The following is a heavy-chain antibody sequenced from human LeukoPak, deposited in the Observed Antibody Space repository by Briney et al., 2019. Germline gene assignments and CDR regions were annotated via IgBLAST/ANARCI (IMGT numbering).Heavy chain of an antibody. V-gene: IGHV3-23*01. CDR3: ARGRFESNGDYDL. Sequence: GGSLRLSCAASGFTFSSYAMSWVRQAPGKGLEWVSAISGSGGSTYYADSLKGRFTISRDNAKNSVFLQMNSLRAEDTAVYYCARGRFESNGDYDLWGQGTLVTVSS. CDR1: GFTFSSYA. CDR2: ISGSGGST. J-gene: IGHJ4*02. D-gene: IGHD4-11*01.